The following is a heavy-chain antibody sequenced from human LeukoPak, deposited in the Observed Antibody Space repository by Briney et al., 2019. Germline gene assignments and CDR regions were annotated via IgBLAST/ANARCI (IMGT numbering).Heavy chain of an antibody. D-gene: IGHD6-6*01. CDR1: GFTFGDYA. CDR2: IRSKAYGGTT. Sequence: GGSLRLSCTASGFTFGDYAMSWVRQAPGKGLEWVGFIRSKAYGGTTEYAASVKGRFTISRDDSKSIAYLQMNSLKTEDTAVYYCTSIAARPHPPGWGQGTLVTVSS. J-gene: IGHJ4*02. CDR3: TSIAARPHPPG. V-gene: IGHV3-49*04.